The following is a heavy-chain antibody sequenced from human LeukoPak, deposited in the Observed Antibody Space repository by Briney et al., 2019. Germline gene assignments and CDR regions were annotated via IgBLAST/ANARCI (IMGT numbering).Heavy chain of an antibody. Sequence: ASVKVSCKASGYTFTGYYMHWVRQAPGRGLEWMGWINPNSGGTNYAQKFQGRVTMTRDTSISTAYMELSRLRSDDTAVYYCARLILAAAGKGWFDPWGQGTLVTVSS. J-gene: IGHJ5*02. D-gene: IGHD6-13*01. CDR3: ARLILAAAGKGWFDP. CDR2: INPNSGGT. CDR1: GYTFTGYY. V-gene: IGHV1-2*02.